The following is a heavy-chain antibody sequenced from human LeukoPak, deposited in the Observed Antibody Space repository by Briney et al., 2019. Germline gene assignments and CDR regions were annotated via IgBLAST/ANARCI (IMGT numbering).Heavy chain of an antibody. V-gene: IGHV3-23*01. Sequence: GGSLRLSCAASGFTFSSYAMSWVRQAPGKGLEWVSAISGSGGSTYYADSVKGRFTISRDNSKNTLYLQMNSLRAEDTAVYYCARKDYSNYDLWDAFDIWGQGTMVTVSS. CDR2: ISGSGGST. CDR1: GFTFSSYA. J-gene: IGHJ3*02. D-gene: IGHD4-11*01. CDR3: ARKDYSNYDLWDAFDI.